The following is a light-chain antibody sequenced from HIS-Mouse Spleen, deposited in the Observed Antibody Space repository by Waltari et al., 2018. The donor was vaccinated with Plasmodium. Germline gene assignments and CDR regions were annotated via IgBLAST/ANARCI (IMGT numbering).Light chain of an antibody. CDR2: RES. CDR1: NIGSKH. V-gene: IGLV3-9*01. J-gene: IGLJ2*01. CDR3: QVWDSSTVV. Sequence: SYELTQPLSVSVALGQTARITCGGNNIGSKHGHWYQQKPGQAPVLVIYRESNRPPGFPERFSGSNSGNTATLTISRAQAGDEADYYCQVWDSSTVVFGGGTKLTVL.